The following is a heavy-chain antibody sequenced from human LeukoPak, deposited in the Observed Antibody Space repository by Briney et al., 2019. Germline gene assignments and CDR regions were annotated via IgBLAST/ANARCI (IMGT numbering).Heavy chain of an antibody. V-gene: IGHV3-30-3*01. D-gene: IGHD3-22*01. CDR2: ISYDGSNK. CDR1: GFTFSNYA. J-gene: IGHJ3*02. Sequence: GGSLRLSCAASGFTFSNYALPWVRQAPGKGLEWVAVISYDGSNKYYADSVKGRFTISRDNSKNTLYLQMNSLRAEDTAVYYCAKDYYYDSSGYYSPEDAFDIWGQGTMVTVSS. CDR3: AKDYYYDSSGYYSPEDAFDI.